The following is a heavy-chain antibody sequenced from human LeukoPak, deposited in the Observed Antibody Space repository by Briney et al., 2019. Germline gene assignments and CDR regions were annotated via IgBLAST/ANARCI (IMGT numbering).Heavy chain of an antibody. V-gene: IGHV3-33*01. Sequence: GGSLRLSCAASGFTFSSYGMHWVRQAPGKGLEWVAVIWYDGSNKYYADSVKGRFTISRDNSKNTLYLQVNSLRAEDTAVYYCARDVGDYGDYVFDYWGQGTLVTVSS. J-gene: IGHJ4*02. CDR2: IWYDGSNK. D-gene: IGHD4-17*01. CDR3: ARDVGDYGDYVFDY. CDR1: GFTFSSYG.